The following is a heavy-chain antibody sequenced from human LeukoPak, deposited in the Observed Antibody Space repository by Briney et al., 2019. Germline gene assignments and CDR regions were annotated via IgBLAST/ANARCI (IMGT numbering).Heavy chain of an antibody. J-gene: IGHJ4*02. Sequence: SETLSLTCAVSGYSISSGYYWGWIRQPPGKGLEWIGSIYHSGSTYYNPSLKSRVTMSVETSKNQFSLNLSSVTAEDTAVYFCARLERSGSYFLQVWGQGTLVTVSS. V-gene: IGHV4-38-2*01. CDR1: GYSISSGYY. CDR2: IYHSGST. CDR3: ARLERSGSYFLQV. D-gene: IGHD3-10*01.